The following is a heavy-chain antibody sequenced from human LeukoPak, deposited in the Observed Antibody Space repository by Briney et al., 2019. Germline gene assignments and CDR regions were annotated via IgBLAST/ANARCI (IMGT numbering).Heavy chain of an antibody. CDR3: ARGGHSSSWYPYYGMDV. J-gene: IGHJ6*02. CDR2: IYSSGST. Sequence: SETLSLTCTVSGGSISSYYWGWIRQPAGKGLEWIGRIYSSGSTNYNPSLKSRATMSVDTSKNQFSLKLSSVTAADTAVYYCARGGHSSSWYPYYGMDVWGQGTTVTVSS. CDR1: GGSISSYY. D-gene: IGHD6-13*01. V-gene: IGHV4-4*07.